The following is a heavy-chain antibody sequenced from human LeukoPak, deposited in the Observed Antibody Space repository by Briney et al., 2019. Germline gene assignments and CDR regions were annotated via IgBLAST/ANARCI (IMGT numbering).Heavy chain of an antibody. CDR1: GFTFDDYA. Sequence: PGGSLTLSCAVSGFTFDDYAMDWVRPGPGKGLEWVSLISWDGGSTYYADSVKGQFTNSRDNSKNSLYLQMNNLRAEDTALYYCAKEGYCSSTSCYGLDYWGQGTLVAVSS. CDR3: AKEGYCSSTSCYGLDY. V-gene: IGHV3-43D*03. D-gene: IGHD2-2*01. J-gene: IGHJ4*02. CDR2: ISWDGGST.